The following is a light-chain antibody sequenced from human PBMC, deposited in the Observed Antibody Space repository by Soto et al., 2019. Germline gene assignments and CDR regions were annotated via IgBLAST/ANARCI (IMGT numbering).Light chain of an antibody. CDR3: CSYAASYTLV. CDR1: SSDVGGYNS. CDR2: DVT. J-gene: IGLJ2*01. V-gene: IGLV2-11*01. Sequence: QSALAHPRSVSGSPGQSVTISCSGTSSDVGGYNSVSWYQQFPGKAPKLMIYDVTKRPSGVPDRFSGSKSGNTASLTISGLQAEDEADYYCCSYAASYTLVFGGGTK.